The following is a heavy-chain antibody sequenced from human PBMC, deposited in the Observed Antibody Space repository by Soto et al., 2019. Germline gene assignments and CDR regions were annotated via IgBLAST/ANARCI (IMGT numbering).Heavy chain of an antibody. D-gene: IGHD1-20*01. Sequence: ASVKVSCKASGYTFTSYAMHWVRQAPGQRLEWMGWINAGNGNTKYSQKFQGRVTITRDTSASTAYMELSSLRSEDAAVYYCARGITLPTPLDYWGQGTLVSVSS. J-gene: IGHJ4*02. CDR1: GYTFTSYA. V-gene: IGHV1-3*01. CDR3: ARGITLPTPLDY. CDR2: INAGNGNT.